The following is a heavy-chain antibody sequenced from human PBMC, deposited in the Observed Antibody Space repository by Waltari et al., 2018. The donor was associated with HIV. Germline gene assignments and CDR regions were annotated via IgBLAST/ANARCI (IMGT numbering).Heavy chain of an antibody. J-gene: IGHJ4*02. V-gene: IGHV3-48*04. CDR1: GFSFGSYG. CDR2: ISMDSSII. CDR3: ARDIKVAGGQVLRPRYFDY. Sequence: EVQLVESGGGLAQPGGSLMVSCAASGFSFGSYGMNWVRQAPGKCLNWISFISMDSSIIFEADSVEGRFAIARDNAKNSLYLQMNGLRPEDTGVYFCARDIKVAGGQVLRPRYFDYWGQGTPVTVSS. D-gene: IGHD1-20*01.